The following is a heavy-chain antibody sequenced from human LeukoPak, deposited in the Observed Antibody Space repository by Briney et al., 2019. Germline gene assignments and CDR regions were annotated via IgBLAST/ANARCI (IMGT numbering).Heavy chain of an antibody. Sequence: GGSLRLSCAASRFTFSGSAMSWVRQAPGKGLEWVSAISGSGGSTYYADSVKGRFTISRDNSKNTLYLQMNSLRAEDTAIYYCAKDRDGYNWYYFDYWGQGTLVTVSS. J-gene: IGHJ4*02. CDR1: RFTFSGSA. CDR3: AKDRDGYNWYYFDY. CDR2: ISGSGGST. D-gene: IGHD5-24*01. V-gene: IGHV3-23*01.